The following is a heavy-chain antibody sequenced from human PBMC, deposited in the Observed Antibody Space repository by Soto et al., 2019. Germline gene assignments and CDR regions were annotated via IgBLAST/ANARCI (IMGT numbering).Heavy chain of an antibody. CDR3: ATDTGSSGWYSVGVFDY. D-gene: IGHD6-19*01. V-gene: IGHV1-24*01. Sequence: ASVKVSCKVSGYTLTELSMHWVRQAPGKGLEWMGGFDPEDGETIYAQKFQGRVTMTEDTSTDTAYMELSSLRSEDTAVYYCATDTGSSGWYSVGVFDYWGQGTLVTVSS. J-gene: IGHJ4*02. CDR1: GYTLTELS. CDR2: FDPEDGET.